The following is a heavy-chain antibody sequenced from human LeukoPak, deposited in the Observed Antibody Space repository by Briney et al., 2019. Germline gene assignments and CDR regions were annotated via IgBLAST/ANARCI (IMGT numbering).Heavy chain of an antibody. CDR2: INTDTRGT. Sequence: PGGSLRLSCAASGFTFSDHWMHLVRPAPGKGLVWVSIINTDTRGTYYADSVKGRFTISRDNAKNTLYLQMNSLRAEDTAVYYCARAGPYYFDNWGQGTLVTVSS. CDR3: ARAGPYYFDN. J-gene: IGHJ4*02. V-gene: IGHV3-74*01. D-gene: IGHD3-10*01. CDR1: GFTFSDHW.